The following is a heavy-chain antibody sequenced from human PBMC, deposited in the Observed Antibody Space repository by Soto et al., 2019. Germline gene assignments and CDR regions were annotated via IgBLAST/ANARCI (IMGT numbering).Heavy chain of an antibody. Sequence: QITLKESGPTLVKPTQTLTLTCTFSGFSLTTSGVGVGWIRQPPGKALEWLALIYWDDDKRYSPSVKSRLTITNDTYNNTMFPTLTNTDPTVPATYFCAHMTTTVTWSLDPWGQGTLVTVSS. V-gene: IGHV2-5*02. D-gene: IGHD4-4*01. J-gene: IGHJ5*02. CDR3: AHMTTTVTWSLDP. CDR1: GFSLTTSGVG. CDR2: IYWDDDK.